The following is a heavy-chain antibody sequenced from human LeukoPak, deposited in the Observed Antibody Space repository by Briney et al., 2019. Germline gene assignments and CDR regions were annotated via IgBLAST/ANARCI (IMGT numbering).Heavy chain of an antibody. CDR1: GYTFTGYY. CDR3: ARQGSWGYFDY. V-gene: IGHV1-2*02. J-gene: IGHJ4*02. D-gene: IGHD3-16*01. CDR2: INPNSGGT. Sequence: AASVKVSCKASGYTFTGYYMHWVRQAPGQGLEWMGWINPNSGGTNYAQKFQGRVTMTRDTSISTAYMELTRLISDDTAVYYCARQGSWGYFDYWGQGTLVTVSS.